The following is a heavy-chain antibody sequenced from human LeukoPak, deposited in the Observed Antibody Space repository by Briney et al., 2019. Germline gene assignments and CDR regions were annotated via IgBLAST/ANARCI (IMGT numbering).Heavy chain of an antibody. D-gene: IGHD3-10*01. V-gene: IGHV4-59*01. J-gene: IGHJ6*03. CDR1: GGSISSYY. CDR3: ARVVRGDYYYYYYMDV. Sequence: SETLSLTCTVSGGSISSYYWSWIRQPPGKGLEWIGYMYYSGSTNYNPSLKSRVTVSVDTSKNQFSLKLSSVTAADTAVYYCARVVRGDYYYYYYMDVWGKGTTVTVSS. CDR2: MYYSGST.